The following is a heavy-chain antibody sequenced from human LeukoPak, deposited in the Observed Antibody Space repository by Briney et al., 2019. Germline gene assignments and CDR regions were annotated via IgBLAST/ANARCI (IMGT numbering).Heavy chain of an antibody. CDR3: AKSFRLFSSSWYGVPDWFDP. J-gene: IGHJ5*02. CDR2: ISGSGGST. CDR1: GFTFSSYA. D-gene: IGHD6-13*01. V-gene: IGHV3-23*01. Sequence: PGGSLRLSCAASGFTFSSYAMRWVRQAPGKGLEWVSAISGSGGSTYYADSVKGRFTISRDNSKNTLYLQMNSLRAEDTAVYYCAKSFRLFSSSWYGVPDWFDPWGQGTLVTVSS.